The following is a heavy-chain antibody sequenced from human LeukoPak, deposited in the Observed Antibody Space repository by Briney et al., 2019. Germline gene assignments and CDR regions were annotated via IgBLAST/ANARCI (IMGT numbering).Heavy chain of an antibody. CDR3: AKLGNFASGSYSD. V-gene: IGHV3-23*01. CDR1: GFTFSSFG. CDR2: ISDSGDNT. Sequence: GGSLRLSCAASGFTFSSFGISWVRQAPGKGLEWVSLISDSGDNTYYADSVKGRFTISRDNSKNTLYLQMNSLRAEDTAVYYCAKLGNFASGSYSDWGQGTLVTVSS. J-gene: IGHJ4*02. D-gene: IGHD3-10*01.